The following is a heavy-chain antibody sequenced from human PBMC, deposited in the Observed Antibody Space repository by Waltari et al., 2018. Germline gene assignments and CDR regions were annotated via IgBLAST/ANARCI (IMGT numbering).Heavy chain of an antibody. CDR2: IIPIFGTA. CDR3: ARNKASYSSSWSGFDY. Sequence: QVQLVQSGAEVKKPGSSVKVSCKASGGTFSSSAISWVRQAPGQGLEWMGGIIPIFGTANDAQKFQGRVTITTDESTSTAYMELSSLRSEDTAVYYCARNKASYSSSWSGFDYWGQGTLVTVSS. J-gene: IGHJ4*02. CDR1: GGTFSSSA. D-gene: IGHD6-13*01. V-gene: IGHV1-69*05.